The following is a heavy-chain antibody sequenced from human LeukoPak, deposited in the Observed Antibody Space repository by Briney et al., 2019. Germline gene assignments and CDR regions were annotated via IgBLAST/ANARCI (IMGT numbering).Heavy chain of an antibody. CDR3: ARVLVDGHSSGWYLVPYQYSYYYYYRDV. Sequence: SETLSLTCTASGGSISSSSYYWGWIRQPPGKGLEWIGSIYYSGSTYYNPSLKSRVTISVDTSKNQLSRKLSSVTAADTAVYYCARVLVDGHSSGWYLVPYQYSYYYYYRDVWGKGTTVTISS. D-gene: IGHD6-19*01. V-gene: IGHV4-39*07. J-gene: IGHJ6*03. CDR2: IYYSGST. CDR1: GGSISSSSYY.